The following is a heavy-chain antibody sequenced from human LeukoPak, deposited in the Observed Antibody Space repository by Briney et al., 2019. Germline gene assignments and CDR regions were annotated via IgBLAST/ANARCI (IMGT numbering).Heavy chain of an antibody. Sequence: GGSLRLSCAASEFTFSSYGMSWVRQAPGKGLEWVSAISGSGGSTYYADSVKGRFTISRDNSKNTLYLQMNSLRAEDTAVYYCANTTARYYDSSGYPTRGYWGQGTLVTVSS. J-gene: IGHJ4*02. CDR1: EFTFSSYG. CDR3: ANTTARYYDSSGYPTRGY. D-gene: IGHD3-22*01. V-gene: IGHV3-23*01. CDR2: ISGSGGST.